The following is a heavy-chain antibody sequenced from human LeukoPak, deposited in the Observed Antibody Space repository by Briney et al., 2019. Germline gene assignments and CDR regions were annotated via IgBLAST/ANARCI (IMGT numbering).Heavy chain of an antibody. J-gene: IGHJ4*02. CDR2: ISSDGSST. CDR3: ARLEYYYDSTLDY. V-gene: IGHV3-74*03. CDR1: GFTFSNYW. Sequence: PGGSLRLSCATSGFTFSNYWMHWVRQAPGKGLVWVSRISSDGSSTTYADSVKGRFTISRDNAKNTLYLQMNSLRVEDTAVYYCARLEYYYDSTLDYWGQGTLVTVSS. D-gene: IGHD3-22*01.